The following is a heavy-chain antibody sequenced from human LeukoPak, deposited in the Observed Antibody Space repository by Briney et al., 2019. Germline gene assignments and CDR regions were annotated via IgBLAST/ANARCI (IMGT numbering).Heavy chain of an antibody. Sequence: ASVKVSCKASGYTFTSYGISWVRQAPGQGLEWMGWISAYNGNTNYAQKLQGRVTMTTDTSTSTAYMELRSLRSDDTAVYYCARTKGVASGSYYSQRNWFDPWGQGTLVTVSS. V-gene: IGHV1-18*01. J-gene: IGHJ5*02. CDR1: GYTFTSYG. CDR3: ARTKGVASGSYYSQRNWFDP. CDR2: ISAYNGNT. D-gene: IGHD1-26*01.